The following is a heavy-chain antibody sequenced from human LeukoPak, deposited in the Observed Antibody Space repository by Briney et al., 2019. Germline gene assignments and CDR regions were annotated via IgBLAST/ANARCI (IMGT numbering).Heavy chain of an antibody. CDR1: GGSISSGTYY. Sequence: SETLSLTCTVSGGSISSGTYYCSWIRQHPGKGLEWIGYIYYSGSTYYNPSLKSRVIISVDTSKNQFSLKLSSVTAADTAVYYCARAFSGSAADVWGKGTTVTVSS. CDR2: IYYSGST. V-gene: IGHV4-31*03. CDR3: ARAFSGSAADV. D-gene: IGHD6-25*01. J-gene: IGHJ6*04.